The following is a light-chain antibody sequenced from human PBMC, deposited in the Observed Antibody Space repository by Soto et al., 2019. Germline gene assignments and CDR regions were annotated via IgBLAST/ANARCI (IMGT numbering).Light chain of an antibody. Sequence: EIVLTQSPGTLSLSPGERATLSCRASQNVSSSYLSWYQQKPGQAPRLLIYGASSRATGIPDRFSGSGSGTDFTLTISRLEPEDFAVYYCQQSGSSPDFGPGTKVDIK. V-gene: IGKV3-20*01. CDR2: GAS. J-gene: IGKJ3*01. CDR3: QQSGSSPD. CDR1: QNVSSSY.